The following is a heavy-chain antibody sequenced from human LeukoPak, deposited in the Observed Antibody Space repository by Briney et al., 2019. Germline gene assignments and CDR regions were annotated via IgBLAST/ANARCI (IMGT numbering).Heavy chain of an antibody. CDR3: ARDPGWYYMDV. J-gene: IGHJ6*03. CDR2: INTDGSTT. CDR1: GFIFSNYW. V-gene: IGHV3-74*01. Sequence: GGSLRLSCAASGFIFSNYWMHWVRQVPGKGLVWVSRINTDGSTTSYADSVRGRFTISRDNAKNTLYLQMNSLRAEDTAVYYCARDPGWYYMDVWGKGTTVTVSS. D-gene: IGHD2-15*01.